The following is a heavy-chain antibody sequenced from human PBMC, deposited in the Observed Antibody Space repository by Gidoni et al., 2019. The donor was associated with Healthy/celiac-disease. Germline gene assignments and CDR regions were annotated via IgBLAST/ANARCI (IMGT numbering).Heavy chain of an antibody. D-gene: IGHD6-13*01. J-gene: IGHJ6*02. CDR2: ISWNSGSI. CDR1: GVAFDDYA. CDR3: AKGRGRTAAGDYYYYGMDV. Sequence: EVQLVEYGGGLVQPGRSVNFSCAAAGVAFDDYAVHWVRQAPGTVLEWVAGISWNSGSIGYADSVKGRFTIARDNVKNAMYLQMNSLRAEDTALYYCAKGRGRTAAGDYYYYGMDVWGQGTTVTVSS. V-gene: IGHV3-9*01.